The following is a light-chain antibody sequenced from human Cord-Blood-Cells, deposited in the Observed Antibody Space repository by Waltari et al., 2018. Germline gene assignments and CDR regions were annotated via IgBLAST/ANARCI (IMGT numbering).Light chain of an antibody. Sequence: QSALTQPASVSGSPGQSITISCTGTSSDVGRYNLVSWYQQHPGKAPKLLIYEGSTRPSGVSNRCSGSKSGNTASLTISGLQAEDEADYYCCSYAGSSTWVFGGGTKLTVL. CDR3: CSYAGSSTWV. CDR2: EGS. V-gene: IGLV2-23*01. J-gene: IGLJ3*02. CDR1: SSDVGRYNL.